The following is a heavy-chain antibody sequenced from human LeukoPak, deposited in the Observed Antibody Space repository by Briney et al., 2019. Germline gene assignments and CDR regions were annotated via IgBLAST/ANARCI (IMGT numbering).Heavy chain of an antibody. CDR2: IWYDGSNK. CDR1: GFXFSSYG. J-gene: IGHJ2*01. CDR3: AKDLGGGSGCYDL. D-gene: IGHD6-19*01. Sequence: GGSLRLSCAASGFXFSSYGIHWVRQAPGKGLEWVAVIWYDGSNKYYADSVQGRFTISRDNSKNTLYLQMNSLRAEDTAVYYCAKDLGGGSGCYDLWGRGTLVTVSS. V-gene: IGHV3-30*02.